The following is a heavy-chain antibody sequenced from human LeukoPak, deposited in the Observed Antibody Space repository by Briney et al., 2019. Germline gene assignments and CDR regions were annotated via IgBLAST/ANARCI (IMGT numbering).Heavy chain of an antibody. CDR2: ISSSGGST. D-gene: IGHD3-16*01. J-gene: IGHJ4*02. V-gene: IGHV3-23*01. CDR1: GFTFSTYA. CDR3: ARERRAWGEDF. Sequence: GGSLRLSCAASGFTFSTYAMSWVRQAPGKGLEWVSTISSSGGSTYYAYSVKGRFTISRDNSKNTLYLQMNSLRADDTAVYYCARERRAWGEDFWGQGTLVTVSS.